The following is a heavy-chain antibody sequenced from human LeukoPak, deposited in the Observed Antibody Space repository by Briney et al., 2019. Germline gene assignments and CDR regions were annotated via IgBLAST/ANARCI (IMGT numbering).Heavy chain of an antibody. J-gene: IGHJ3*02. D-gene: IGHD2-15*01. CDR3: AKDSPRYCSGGSCYSYGAFDI. CDR1: GFTFSSYA. V-gene: IGHV3-23*01. Sequence: GGSLRLSCAASGFTFSSYAMSWVRQAPGKGLEWVSAISGSGGSTYYADSVKGRFTISRDNSKNTLYLQMSSLRAEDTAVYYCAKDSPRYCSGGSCYSYGAFDIWGQGTMVTVSS. CDR2: ISGSGGST.